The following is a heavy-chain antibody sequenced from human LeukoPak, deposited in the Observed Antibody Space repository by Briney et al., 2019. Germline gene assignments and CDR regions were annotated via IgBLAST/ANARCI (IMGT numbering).Heavy chain of an antibody. V-gene: IGHV1-2*02. CDR1: GYPFTTYE. CDR2: INPNSGGT. J-gene: IGHJ4*02. D-gene: IGHD3-22*01. CDR3: ASTSPNYYDSSGYPDY. Sequence: VASVKVSCKTSGYPFTTYEINWVRQAAGQGLEWMGWINPNSGGTNYAQKFQGRVTMTRDTSISTAYMELSRLRSDDTAVYYCASTSPNYYDSSGYPDYWGQGTLVTVSS.